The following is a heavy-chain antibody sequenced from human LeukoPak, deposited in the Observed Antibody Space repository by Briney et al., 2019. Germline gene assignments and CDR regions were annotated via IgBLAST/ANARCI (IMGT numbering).Heavy chain of an antibody. Sequence: GGSLRLSCAASGFTFSSYSMNWVRQAPGQGLEWVSSISINSNYIYYADSMKGRFTISRDNSKNTLYLQMNSLRAEDTAVYYCAKEDLGYSYGSSDYWGQGTLVTVSS. CDR2: ISINSNYI. CDR1: GFTFSSYS. D-gene: IGHD5-18*01. CDR3: AKEDLGYSYGSSDY. J-gene: IGHJ4*02. V-gene: IGHV3-21*04.